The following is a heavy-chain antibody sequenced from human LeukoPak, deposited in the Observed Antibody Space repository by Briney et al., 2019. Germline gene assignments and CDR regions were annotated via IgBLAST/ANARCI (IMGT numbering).Heavy chain of an antibody. D-gene: IGHD3-22*01. CDR3: ARDRPNSSGEFDY. J-gene: IGHJ4*02. CDR2: INPNSGGT. V-gene: IGHV1-2*02. Sequence: EASVKVSCKASGYTFTGYHMHWVRQAPGQGLEWMGWINPNSGGTNYAQKFQGRVTMTRDTSISTAYMELSRLRSDDTAVYYCARDRPNSSGEFDYWGQGTLVTVSS. CDR1: GYTFTGYH.